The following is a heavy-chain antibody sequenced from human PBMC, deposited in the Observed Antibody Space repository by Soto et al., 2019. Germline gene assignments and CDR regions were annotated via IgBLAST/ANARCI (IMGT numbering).Heavy chain of an antibody. J-gene: IGHJ4*02. CDR3: AKDIGVEMATIWGFDY. CDR1: GFTFDDYA. CDR2: ISWNSGSI. D-gene: IGHD5-12*01. V-gene: IGHV3-9*01. Sequence: PGGSLRLSCAASGFTFDDYAMHWVRQAPGKGLEWVSGISWNSGSIGYADSVKGRFTISRDNAKNSLYLQMNSLRAEDTALYYCAKDIGVEMATIWGFDYWGQGTLVTVSS.